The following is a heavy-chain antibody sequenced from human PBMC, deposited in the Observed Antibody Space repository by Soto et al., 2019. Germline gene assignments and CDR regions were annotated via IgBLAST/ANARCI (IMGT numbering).Heavy chain of an antibody. CDR2: INPNSGGT. J-gene: IGHJ6*02. CDR3: ARVLPGDYYDSSGYYPTLVNGMDV. D-gene: IGHD3-22*01. CDR1: GYTFTGYY. Sequence: ASVKVSCKASGYTFTGYYMHWVRQAPGQGLEWMGWINPNSGGTNYAQKFQGWVTMTRDTSISTAYMELSRLRSDDTAVYYCARVLPGDYYDSSGYYPTLVNGMDVWGQGTTVTVSS. V-gene: IGHV1-2*04.